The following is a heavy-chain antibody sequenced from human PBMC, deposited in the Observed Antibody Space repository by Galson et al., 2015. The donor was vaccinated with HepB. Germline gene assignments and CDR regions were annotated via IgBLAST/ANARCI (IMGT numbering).Heavy chain of an antibody. J-gene: IGHJ4*02. CDR2: ISCDGSNK. Sequence: SLRLSCAASGFTFSSYGMHWVRQAPGKGLEWVAVISCDGSNKYYADSVKGRFTISRDNSKNTLYLQMNSLRAEDTAVYYCAKVFSGHSSSWTLDYWGQGTLVTVSS. V-gene: IGHV3-30*18. D-gene: IGHD6-13*01. CDR1: GFTFSSYG. CDR3: AKVFSGHSSSWTLDY.